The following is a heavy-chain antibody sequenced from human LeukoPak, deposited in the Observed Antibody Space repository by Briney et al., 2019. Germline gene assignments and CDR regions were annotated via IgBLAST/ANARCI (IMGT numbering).Heavy chain of an antibody. J-gene: IGHJ4*02. V-gene: IGHV4-59*01. D-gene: IGHD6-19*01. CDR2: IYYSGST. CDR3: ASLGHSSGRYGPIGY. CDR1: GGSISSYY. Sequence: KTSETLSLTCTVSGGSISSYYWSWIRQPPGKGLEWIGYIYYSGSTNYNPSLKSRVTISVDTSKNQFSLKLSSVTAADTAVYYCASLGHSSGRYGPIGYWGQGTLVTVSS.